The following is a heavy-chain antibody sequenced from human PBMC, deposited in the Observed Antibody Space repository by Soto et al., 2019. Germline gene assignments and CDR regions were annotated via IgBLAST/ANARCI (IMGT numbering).Heavy chain of an antibody. V-gene: IGHV4-39*01. D-gene: IGHD4-17*01. CDR1: GGSISSSSYY. J-gene: IGHJ6*02. CDR2: IYYSGST. CDR3: ARHRPTTVLTDKYYYSYGMEV. Sequence: PSETLSLTCTVSGGSISSSSYYWGWIRQPPGKGLEWIGSIYYSGSTYYNPSLKSRVTISVDTSKNQFSLKLSSVTAADTAVYYCARHRPTTVLTDKYYYSYGMEVWCQGTTGTVSS.